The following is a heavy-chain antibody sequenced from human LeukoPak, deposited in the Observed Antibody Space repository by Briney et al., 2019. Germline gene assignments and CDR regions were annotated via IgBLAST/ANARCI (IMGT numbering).Heavy chain of an antibody. CDR2: INHSGST. V-gene: IGHV4-34*01. D-gene: IGHD6-19*01. Sequence: SETLSLTCAVYGGSLSGYYWSWIRQPPGKGLEWIGEINHSGSTNYNPSLKSRVTISVDTSKNQFSLKLSSVTAADTAVYDCARRVSGWYLSYWGQGTLVTVSS. CDR1: GGSLSGYY. J-gene: IGHJ4*02. CDR3: ARRVSGWYLSY.